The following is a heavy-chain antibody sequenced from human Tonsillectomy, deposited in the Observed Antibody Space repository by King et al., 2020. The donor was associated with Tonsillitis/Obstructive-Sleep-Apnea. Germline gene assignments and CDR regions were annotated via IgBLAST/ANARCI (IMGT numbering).Heavy chain of an antibody. D-gene: IGHD3-22*01. CDR1: GGSINSSSYY. CDR2: IYYTGTT. V-gene: IGHV4-39*01. CDR3: ARHLYFYDTSGYSQFDP. J-gene: IGHJ5*02. Sequence: QLQESGPGLVKPSETLSLTCTVSGGSINSSSYYLGLVRQPPGKGLEWIGRIYYTGTTSYNPSLKTRVTIYVDTAKKQFSLKLSSVTAADTAVYYCARHLYFYDTSGYSQFDPWGQGTLVTVSS.